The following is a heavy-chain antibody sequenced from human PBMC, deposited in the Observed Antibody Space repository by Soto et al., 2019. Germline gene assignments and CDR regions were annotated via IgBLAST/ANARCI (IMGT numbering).Heavy chain of an antibody. Sequence: GGSLRLSCAASGFTFSSYWMSWVRQAPGKGLERVANIKQDGSEKYYVDSVKGRFTISRDNAKNSLYLQMNSLRAEDTAVYYCARFGVPAAINYYYYYMDVWGKGTTVTVSS. CDR3: ARFGVPAAINYYYYYMDV. CDR1: GFTFSSYW. V-gene: IGHV3-7*01. J-gene: IGHJ6*03. CDR2: IKQDGSEK. D-gene: IGHD2-2*02.